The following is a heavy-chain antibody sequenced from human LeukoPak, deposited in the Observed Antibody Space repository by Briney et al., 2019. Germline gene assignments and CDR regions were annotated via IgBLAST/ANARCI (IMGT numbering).Heavy chain of an antibody. D-gene: IGHD2-2*02. CDR2: IYHSGST. CDR3: AKARSGPIVPAAIRAFDI. Sequence: SETLSLTCTVSGYSISSGYYWGWIRQPPGKGLEWIGSIYHSGSTYYNPSLKSRVTISVDTSKNQFSLRLSSVTAADTAVYYCAKARSGPIVPAAIRAFDIWGQGTMVTVSS. V-gene: IGHV4-38-2*02. J-gene: IGHJ3*02. CDR1: GYSISSGYY.